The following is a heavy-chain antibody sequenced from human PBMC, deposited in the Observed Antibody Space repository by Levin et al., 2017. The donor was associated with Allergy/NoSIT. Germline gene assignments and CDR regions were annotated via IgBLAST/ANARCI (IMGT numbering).Heavy chain of an antibody. J-gene: IGHJ4*02. CDR2: ISGSGGST. Sequence: LSLTCAASGFTFRSSAMSWVRQAPGKGLEWVSAISGSGGSTYYADSVKGRFTISRDNSKNTLYLQMNSLRAEDTAVYYCAKVGVEMANNHIFDYWGQGTLVTVSS. V-gene: IGHV3-23*01. CDR1: GFTFRSSA. D-gene: IGHD5-24*01. CDR3: AKVGVEMANNHIFDY.